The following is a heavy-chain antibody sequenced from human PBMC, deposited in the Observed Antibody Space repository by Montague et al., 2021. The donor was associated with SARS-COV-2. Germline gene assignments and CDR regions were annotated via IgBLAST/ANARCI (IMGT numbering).Heavy chain of an antibody. D-gene: IGHD3-16*02. CDR3: ARTSLASASCRFDP. CDR2: IYYSGGT. J-gene: IGHJ5*02. CDR1: GGSTNNFY. Sequence: ETLSLTCTVSGGSTNNFYWSWIRQPPGKGLEWIGYIYYSGGTDYNPTLKSRVTISIDTSKNQFSLNLTSVTAADTGVYYCARTSLASASCRFDPWGQGTLVTVSS. V-gene: IGHV4-59*01.